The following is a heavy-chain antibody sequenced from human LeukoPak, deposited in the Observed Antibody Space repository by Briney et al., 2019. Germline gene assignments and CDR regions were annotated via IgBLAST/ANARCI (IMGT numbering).Heavy chain of an antibody. CDR2: ISPSGGST. CDR3: ARDHSGSSTD. CDR1: GYTFTSNY. J-gene: IGHJ4*02. D-gene: IGHD1-26*01. Sequence: ASVKVSCKAFGYTFTSNYMHWVRQAPGQGPEWMGVISPSGGSTTYAQKFQGRVTLTRDMSTSTAYMELRSLRSDDTAVYYCARDHSGSSTDWGQGTLVTVSS. V-gene: IGHV1-46*01.